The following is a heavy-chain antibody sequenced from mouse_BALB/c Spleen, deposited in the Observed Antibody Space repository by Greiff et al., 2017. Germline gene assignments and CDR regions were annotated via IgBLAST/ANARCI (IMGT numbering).Heavy chain of an antibody. CDR1: GFSLTSYG. Sequence: QVQLKESGPGLVAPSQSLSITCTVSGFSLTSYGVHWVRQPPGKGLEWLGVIWAGGSTNYNSALMSRLSISKDNSKSQVFLKMNSLQTDDTAMYYCARGEYGRYDWFAYWGQGTLVTVSA. D-gene: IGHD2-14*01. CDR2: IWAGGST. V-gene: IGHV2-9*02. CDR3: ARGEYGRYDWFAY. J-gene: IGHJ3*01.